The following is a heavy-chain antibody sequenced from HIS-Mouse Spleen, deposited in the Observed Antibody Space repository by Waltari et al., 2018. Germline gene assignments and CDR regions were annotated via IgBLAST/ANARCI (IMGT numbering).Heavy chain of an antibody. CDR3: AKGGFQLWLLDY. V-gene: IGHV3-33*06. Sequence: QVQLVESGGGVVQPGRSLRLSCAASGFTFSSYGMHWVRQAPGKGLEWVAVIWYDGSNQYDADSVKGRFTISRDNSKNTLYLQMNSLRAEDTAVYYCAKGGFQLWLLDYWGQGTLVTVSS. CDR2: IWYDGSNQ. CDR1: GFTFSSYG. J-gene: IGHJ4*02. D-gene: IGHD5-18*01.